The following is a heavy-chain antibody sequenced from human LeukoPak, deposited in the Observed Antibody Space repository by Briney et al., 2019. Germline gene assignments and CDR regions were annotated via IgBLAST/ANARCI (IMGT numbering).Heavy chain of an antibody. CDR1: GYTFTGYY. J-gene: IGHJ5*02. CDR2: INPNSGGT. V-gene: IGHV1-2*06. CDR3: ARDSPYYYGSGSYRGFDP. D-gene: IGHD3-10*01. Sequence: WASAKVSCKASGYTFTGYYMHWVRQAPGQGLEWMGRINPNSGGTNYAQKFQGRVTMTRDASISTAYMELSRLRSDDTAVYYCARDSPYYYGSGSYRGFDPWGQGTLVTVSS.